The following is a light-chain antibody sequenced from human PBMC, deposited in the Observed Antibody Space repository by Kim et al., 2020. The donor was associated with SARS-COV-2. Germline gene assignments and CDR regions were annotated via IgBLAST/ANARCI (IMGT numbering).Light chain of an antibody. CDR1: ESVSTY. CDR3: QQRNNWLT. Sequence: EIVLTQSPGTLSLSPGERAILSCRASESVSTYLAWFQQKPGQAPRLLIYDASTRATDVPARLSGSGSGTDFTLTISSLEPKDLAVYYGQQRNNWLTFGGGTKV. CDR2: DAS. J-gene: IGKJ4*01. V-gene: IGKV3-11*01.